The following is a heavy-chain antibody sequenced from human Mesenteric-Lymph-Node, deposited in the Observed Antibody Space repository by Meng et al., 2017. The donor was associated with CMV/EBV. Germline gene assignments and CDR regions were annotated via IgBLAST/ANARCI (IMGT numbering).Heavy chain of an antibody. Sequence: ETLSLTCTVSGGSVNSGSYYWSWIRQPPGKGLEWVANIKQDGSEKYYVDSVKGRFTISRDNAKNSLYLQMNSLRAEDTAVYYCARVGDIVVVPAAPHYYGMDVWGQGTTVTVSS. CDR2: IKQDGSEK. V-gene: IGHV3-7*01. J-gene: IGHJ6*02. CDR3: ARVGDIVVVPAAPHYYGMDV. CDR1: GGSVNSGSYY. D-gene: IGHD2-2*01.